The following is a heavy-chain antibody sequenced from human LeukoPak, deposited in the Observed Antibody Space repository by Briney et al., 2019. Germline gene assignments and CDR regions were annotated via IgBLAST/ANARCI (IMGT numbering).Heavy chain of an antibody. Sequence: GGSLRLSCAASGFTFRTYGMSWVRQAPGAGLEWVSSISDSGRNTYYADSMKGRFTISRDNSKNTLYLQMNSLTAEDAAVYYCATRGTGWGQGTLVIVSS. CDR3: ATRGTG. D-gene: IGHD3/OR15-3a*01. CDR1: GFTFRTYG. V-gene: IGHV3-23*01. CDR2: ISDSGRNT. J-gene: IGHJ4*02.